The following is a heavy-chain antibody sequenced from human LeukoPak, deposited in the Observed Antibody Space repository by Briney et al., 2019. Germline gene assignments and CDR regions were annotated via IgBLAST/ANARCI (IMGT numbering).Heavy chain of an antibody. D-gene: IGHD1-26*01. J-gene: IGHJ3*02. Sequence: GGSLRLSCAASGFTFSSYWMHWVRQGPGKGLVWVSRLNSDGTSTRYADSVKGRFTISRDNAKNTLYLQMNSLRADDTAVYYCARAGELGAFDMWGQGTMVTVSS. V-gene: IGHV3-74*01. CDR2: LNSDGTST. CDR1: GFTFSSYW. CDR3: ARAGELGAFDM.